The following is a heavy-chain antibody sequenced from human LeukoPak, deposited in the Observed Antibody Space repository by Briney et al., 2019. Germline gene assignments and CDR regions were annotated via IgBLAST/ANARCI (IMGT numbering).Heavy chain of an antibody. CDR2: ISGSGDST. CDR1: RFTFSNYG. CDR3: AKDSIAVDVTSWFDP. D-gene: IGHD6-19*01. J-gene: IGHJ5*02. Sequence: SGGSLRLSCAASRFTFSNYGLSWVRQAPGKGLEWVSAISGSGDSTYYADSVKGRFTISRDNSKNTLYLQMNSLRAEDTAVYYCAKDSIAVDVTSWFDPWGQGTLVTVPS. V-gene: IGHV3-23*01.